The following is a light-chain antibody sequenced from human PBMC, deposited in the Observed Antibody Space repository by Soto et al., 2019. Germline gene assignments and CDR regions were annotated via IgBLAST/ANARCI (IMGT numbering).Light chain of an antibody. CDR2: GPS. J-gene: IGKJ1*01. Sequence: EVVLTQSPGTLSLSPGERATLSCRASQSVSWTSLAWYQQKPGQAPRLLMYGPSITATGIPDRFSGSGSGTDFTLTISRLEPEDFAVYYCQHYGGSSGTFGQGTKVEIK. CDR1: QSVSWTS. CDR3: QHYGGSSGT. V-gene: IGKV3-20*01.